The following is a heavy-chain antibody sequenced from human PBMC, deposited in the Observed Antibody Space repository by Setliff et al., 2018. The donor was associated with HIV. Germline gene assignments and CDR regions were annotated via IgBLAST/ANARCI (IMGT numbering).Heavy chain of an antibody. J-gene: IGHJ6*02. CDR2: VWYDGSNK. V-gene: IGHV3-33*06. Sequence: GGSLRLSCAASGFTFSSYGMHWVRQAPGKGLEWVAVVWYDGSNKYYADSVKGRFTISRDNSKNMLYLQMNSLRAEDTAVYYCAKSGVRPHPSHDYYYYGMDVWGQGTTVTVSS. D-gene: IGHD1-1*01. CDR3: AKSGVRPHPSHDYYYYGMDV. CDR1: GFTFSSYG.